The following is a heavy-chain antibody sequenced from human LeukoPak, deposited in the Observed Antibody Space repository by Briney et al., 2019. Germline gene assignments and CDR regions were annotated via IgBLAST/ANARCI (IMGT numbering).Heavy chain of an antibody. V-gene: IGHV4-61*01. CDR2: IYYSGST. D-gene: IGHD6-6*01. Sequence: KPSETLSLTCTVSGGSVSSGSYYWTWIRQPPGKGLEWIGYIYYSGSTNYNPSLKSRVTISVDTSKNQFSLKLSSVTAADTAVYYCARDGGYSSSSADYWGQGTLVTVPS. J-gene: IGHJ4*02. CDR3: ARDGGYSSSSADY. CDR1: GGSVSSGSYY.